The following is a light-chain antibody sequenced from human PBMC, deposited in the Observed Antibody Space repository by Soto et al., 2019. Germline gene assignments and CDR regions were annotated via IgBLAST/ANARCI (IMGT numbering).Light chain of an antibody. CDR3: HQYGSSPPYT. J-gene: IGKJ2*01. CDR2: GSS. V-gene: IGKV3-20*01. CDR1: QTIHNNY. Sequence: EVVLTQSPGTLSLSPGERATLSCRGSQTIHNNYLAWYQQRPGQAPRLLIYGSSDRATGIPDRFSGSGSGTDFPLTISRLELEDFAVYYCHQYGSSPPYTFGQGTKLEI.